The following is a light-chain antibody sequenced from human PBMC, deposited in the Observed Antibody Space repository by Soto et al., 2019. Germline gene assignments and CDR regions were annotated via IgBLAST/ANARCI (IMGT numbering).Light chain of an antibody. J-gene: IGLJ3*02. CDR1: SGSVSTSQY. Sequence: QTVVTQDPSFSVSPGGTVTLTCGLRSGSVSTSQYPSWYQQTPGQPPRTLIHSTNVRSSGVPDRFSGSILGNKAALTITGAQADDESDYYCVLFLRGDIWVFGGGTKLTVL. CDR3: VLFLRGDIWV. V-gene: IGLV8-61*01. CDR2: STN.